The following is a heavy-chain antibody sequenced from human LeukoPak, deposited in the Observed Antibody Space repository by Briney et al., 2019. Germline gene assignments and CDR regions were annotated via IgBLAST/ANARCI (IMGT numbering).Heavy chain of an antibody. J-gene: IGHJ4*02. CDR2: ISSSGSTI. CDR3: ARQGRPGPFDY. V-gene: IGHV3-48*03. D-gene: IGHD3-10*01. CDR1: GFTFSSYE. Sequence: PGESLRLSCAASGFTFSSYERNWVRQAPGKGLEWVSYISSSGSTIYYADSVKGRFTISRDNAKNSLYLQMNSLRAEDTAVYYCARQGRPGPFDYWGQGTLVTVSS.